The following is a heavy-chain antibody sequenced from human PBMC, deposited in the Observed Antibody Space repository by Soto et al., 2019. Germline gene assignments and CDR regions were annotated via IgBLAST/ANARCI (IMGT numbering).Heavy chain of an antibody. J-gene: IGHJ4*02. V-gene: IGHV1-18*04. Sequence: GASVKVSCKASGYTFTYRYLHWVRQAPGQGLEWMGWINPSDGNRNFAQKFEDRVTMTTATSTNTVFLELRSLKSDDTAIYYCARDRLRGYDSSGFYSWGQGTMVTVSS. CDR1: GYTFTYRY. CDR3: ARDRLRGYDSSGFYS. CDR2: INPSDGNR. D-gene: IGHD3-22*01.